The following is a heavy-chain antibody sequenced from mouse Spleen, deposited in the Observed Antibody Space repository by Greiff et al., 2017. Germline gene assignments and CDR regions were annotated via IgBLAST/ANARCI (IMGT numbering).Heavy chain of an antibody. Sequence: EVQLMESGPGLVKPSQSLSLTCSVTGYSITSGYYWNWIRQFPGNKLEWMGYISYDGSNNYNPSLKNRISITRDTSKNQFFLKLNSVTTEDTATYYCARELTGYYFDYWGQGTTLTVSS. D-gene: IGHD4-1*01. CDR1: GYSITSGYY. CDR2: ISYDGSN. CDR3: ARELTGYYFDY. V-gene: IGHV3-6*01. J-gene: IGHJ2*01.